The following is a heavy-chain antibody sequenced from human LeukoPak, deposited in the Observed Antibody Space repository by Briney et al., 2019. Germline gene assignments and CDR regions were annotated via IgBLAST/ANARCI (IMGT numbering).Heavy chain of an antibody. Sequence: SETLSLTCTVSVGSISSYYWSWIRQPPGKGLEGIGYIYYSGSTNYNPSLKSRVTISVDTSKNQFSLKLSSVTAADTAVYYCARGWAFYYYGMDVWGQGTTVTVSS. D-gene: IGHD1-26*01. J-gene: IGHJ6*02. CDR3: ARGWAFYYYGMDV. CDR1: VGSISSYY. V-gene: IGHV4-59*13. CDR2: IYYSGST.